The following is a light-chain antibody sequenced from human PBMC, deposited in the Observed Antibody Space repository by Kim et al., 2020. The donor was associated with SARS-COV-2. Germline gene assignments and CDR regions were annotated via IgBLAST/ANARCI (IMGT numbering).Light chain of an antibody. CDR3: QQYGSSPLT. Sequence: SPGERATLSCGASQSVSSGYLAWYQQKPGLAPRLIIYDAYSRATGIPDRFSGSGSETDFTLTIIRLEPEDFAVYYCQQYGSSPLTFGGGTKVDIK. CDR2: DAY. J-gene: IGKJ4*01. V-gene: IGKV3D-20*01. CDR1: QSVSSGY.